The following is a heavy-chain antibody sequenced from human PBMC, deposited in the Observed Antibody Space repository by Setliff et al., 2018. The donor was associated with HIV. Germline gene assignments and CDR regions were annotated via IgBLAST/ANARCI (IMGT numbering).Heavy chain of an antibody. CDR2: IHYRGNT. V-gene: IGHV4-59*01. D-gene: IGHD3-16*01. J-gene: IGHJ4*02. CDR1: NGSLIDYY. Sequence: SETLSLTCSVSNGSLIDYYWSWIRQSPGKGPEWIGYIHYRGNTKYNPSLKSRLTMSVDTSKNQFSLRLRSVTAADTAIYYCARTRGRALVSYYFDNWGQGRLVTVSS. CDR3: ARTRGRALVSYYFDN.